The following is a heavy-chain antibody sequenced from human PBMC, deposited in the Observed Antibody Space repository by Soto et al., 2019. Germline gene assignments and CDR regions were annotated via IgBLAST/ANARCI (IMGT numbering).Heavy chain of an antibody. J-gene: IGHJ4*02. V-gene: IGHV3-7*01. Sequence: GGSLRLSCAASGFTFSSYWMSWVRQAPGKGLEWVANIKQDGSEKYYVDSVKGRFTISRDNAKNSLYLQMNSLRAEDTAVYYCARVAQIWFGELLLYFDYWGQGTLVTVSS. CDR1: GFTFSSYW. D-gene: IGHD3-10*01. CDR2: IKQDGSEK. CDR3: ARVAQIWFGELLLYFDY.